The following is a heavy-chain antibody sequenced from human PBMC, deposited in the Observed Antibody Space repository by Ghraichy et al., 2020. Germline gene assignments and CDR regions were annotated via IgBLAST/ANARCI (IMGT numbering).Heavy chain of an antibody. CDR1: GFTFSSYG. J-gene: IGHJ6*03. CDR3: AKSYGSGSRYYYYYMDV. CDR2: ISYDGSNK. D-gene: IGHD3-10*01. V-gene: IGHV3-30*18. Sequence: GGSLRLSCAASGFTFSSYGMHWVRQAPGKGLEWVAVISYDGSNKYYADSVKGRFTISRDNSKNTLYLQMNSLRAEDTAVYYCAKSYGSGSRYYYYYMDVWGKGTTVTVSS.